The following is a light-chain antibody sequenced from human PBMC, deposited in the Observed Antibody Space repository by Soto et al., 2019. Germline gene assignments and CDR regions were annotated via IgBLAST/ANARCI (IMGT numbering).Light chain of an antibody. CDR3: TSSTSGSLYV. V-gene: IGLV2-14*01. J-gene: IGLJ1*01. CDR2: NVS. Sequence: QSALTQAACVSGSPGQSITISCTGTSSDVGGYNYVSWYQQFPGKVPKLLIYNVSNRPSGVSNRFSGSKSGNTASLTISGLQAEDEADYFCTSSTSGSLYVFGTGTKVTVL. CDR1: SSDVGGYNY.